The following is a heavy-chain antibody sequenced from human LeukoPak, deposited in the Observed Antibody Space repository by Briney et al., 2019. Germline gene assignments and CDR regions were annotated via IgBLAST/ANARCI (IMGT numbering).Heavy chain of an antibody. Sequence: GGSLRLSCAASGFTFSSYAMHWVRQAPGKGLEWVAVISYDGSNKYYADSVKGRFTISRDNSKNTLYLQMNSLRAEDTAVYYCARDRRGVEYYFDYWGQGTLVTVSS. D-gene: IGHD3-3*01. CDR3: ARDRRGVEYYFDY. CDR2: ISYDGSNK. CDR1: GFTFSSYA. J-gene: IGHJ4*02. V-gene: IGHV3-30-3*01.